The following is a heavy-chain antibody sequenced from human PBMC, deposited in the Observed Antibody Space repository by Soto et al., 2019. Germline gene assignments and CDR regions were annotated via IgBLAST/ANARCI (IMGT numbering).Heavy chain of an antibody. J-gene: IGHJ4*02. V-gene: IGHV4-39*01. D-gene: IGHD3-22*01. CDR1: GGSIGGIIYN. CDR2: IHYSGST. Sequence: RRRRESGPGLGRPSETLSLTCTVSGGSIGGIIYNWGGIGRPPGKGREWIGNIHYSGSTYYDSSLKSRVTISIDTSKNQFSLKLSSVTATDTAVYYCASQHYYDSSGYYVVYWGQGTLVTVSS. CDR3: ASQHYYDSSGYYVVY.